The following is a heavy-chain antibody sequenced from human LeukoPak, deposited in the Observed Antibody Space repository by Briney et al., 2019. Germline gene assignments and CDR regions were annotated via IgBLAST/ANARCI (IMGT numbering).Heavy chain of an antibody. J-gene: IGHJ2*01. CDR1: AYSISSGYY. CDR3: ARETGVWYFDL. V-gene: IGHV4-38-2*02. Sequence: SETLSLTCTVSAYSISSGYYWGWIRQPPGEGLWWFVRINHGRSNYYNPSLNSRVTISVDTSKNQFSLKLSSVTAADTAVYYCARETGVWYFDLWGRGTLVTVSS. CDR2: INHGRSN. D-gene: IGHD7-27*01.